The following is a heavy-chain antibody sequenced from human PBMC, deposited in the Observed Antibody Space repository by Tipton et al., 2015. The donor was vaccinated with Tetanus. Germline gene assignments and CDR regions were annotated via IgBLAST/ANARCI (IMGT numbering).Heavy chain of an antibody. V-gene: IGHV4-59*01. CDR1: GGSISSNY. J-gene: IGHJ4*02. CDR3: ARIRQVGKPGPFFDY. CDR2: IYYSGST. Sequence: TLSLTCTVSGGSISSNYWSWIRQPPGKGLEWIGYIYYSGSTNYNPSLRSRVTISVDTSKNQFSLKLSSVTAADTAVYYCARIRQVGKPGPFFDYWGQGTRVTVSS. D-gene: IGHD7-27*01.